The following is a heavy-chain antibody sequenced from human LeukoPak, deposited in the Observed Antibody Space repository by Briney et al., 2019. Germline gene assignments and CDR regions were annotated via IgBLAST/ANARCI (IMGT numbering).Heavy chain of an antibody. CDR3: AHSWGPAVNYYDSSGYYGFDY. J-gene: IGHJ4*02. Sequence: SGPTLVKPTQTLTLTCTFSGFSLSTSGVGVGWIRQPPGKALEWLALIYWDDDKRYSPSLKSRLTITKDTSKNQVVLTMTNMDPVDTATSYCAHSWGPAVNYYDSSGYYGFDYWGQGTLVTVSS. CDR2: IYWDDDK. CDR1: GFSLSTSGVG. V-gene: IGHV2-5*02. D-gene: IGHD3-22*01.